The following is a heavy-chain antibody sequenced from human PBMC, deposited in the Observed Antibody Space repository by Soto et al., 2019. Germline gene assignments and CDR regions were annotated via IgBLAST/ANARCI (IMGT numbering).Heavy chain of an antibody. J-gene: IGHJ4*02. V-gene: IGHV4-59*02. CDR1: GGSVSTYY. D-gene: IGHD3-3*01. Sequence: QVQLQESGPGLLKPSETLSLTCTISGGSVSTYYWSWIRQPPGKELEWIGLTSYSGNTNYNPSLKSRVAIEGDTSKNQFSLTLSSVTAADTAEYYCARDGVGPFDYWGQGTLVHVSS. CDR2: TSYSGNT. CDR3: ARDGVGPFDY.